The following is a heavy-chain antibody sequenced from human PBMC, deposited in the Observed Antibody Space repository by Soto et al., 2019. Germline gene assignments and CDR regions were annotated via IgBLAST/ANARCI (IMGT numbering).Heavy chain of an antibody. CDR3: AREYEGFGAPFDY. D-gene: IGHD3-10*01. J-gene: IGHJ4*02. CDR1: GYTFTGYY. Sequence: ASVKVSCKASGYTFTGYYMHWVRQAAGQGLEWMGWKNPNSGGTNYAQKFQGRVTMTRDTSISTSYMELSRLRSDDTAVYYWAREYEGFGAPFDYWGQGTLVTVSS. CDR2: KNPNSGGT. V-gene: IGHV1-2*02.